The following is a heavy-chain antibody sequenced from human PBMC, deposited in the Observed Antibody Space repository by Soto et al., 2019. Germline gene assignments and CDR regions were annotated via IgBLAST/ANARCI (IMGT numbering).Heavy chain of an antibody. J-gene: IGHJ4*02. D-gene: IGHD1-1*01. CDR1: GGSISSYY. CDR2: IYYSGST. Sequence: SETLSLTCTVSGGSISSYYWSWIRQPPGKGLEWIGYIYYSGSTNYNPSLKSRVTISVDTSKNQFSLKLSSVTAADTAVYYCARLPGRGGTSDYWGQGTLVTVSS. CDR3: ARLPGRGGTSDY. V-gene: IGHV4-59*08.